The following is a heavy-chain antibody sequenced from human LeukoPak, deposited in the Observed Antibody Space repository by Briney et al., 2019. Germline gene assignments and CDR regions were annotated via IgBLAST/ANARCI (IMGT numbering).Heavy chain of an antibody. CDR3: AKDLGWELPAEAY. J-gene: IGHJ4*02. CDR1: GFTFKNYV. V-gene: IGHV3-23*01. Sequence: GGSLRLSCVASGFTFKNYVMNWVRQAPGKGLEWLATIYGSGVSISYADSVKGRFSISRDNSNNTLYLQMNSLRAEDTAMYYCAKDLGWELPAEAYWGQGILVTVSS. CDR2: IYGSGVSI. D-gene: IGHD3-10*01.